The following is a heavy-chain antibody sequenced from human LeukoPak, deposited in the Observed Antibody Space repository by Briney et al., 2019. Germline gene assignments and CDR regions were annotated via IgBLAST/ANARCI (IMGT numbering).Heavy chain of an antibody. CDR2: IDPSDSYT. CDR1: GYSFTNYW. V-gene: IGHV5-10-1*01. Sequence: GESLKISCKGSGYSFTNYWITWVRQMTGKGLEWMGRIDPSDSYTNYSPSFQGHVTISADKSITIGYLQWSSLKASDTAMYYCARTRGYSYGPPFDFWGQGTLVTVSS. J-gene: IGHJ4*02. D-gene: IGHD5-18*01. CDR3: ARTRGYSYGPPFDF.